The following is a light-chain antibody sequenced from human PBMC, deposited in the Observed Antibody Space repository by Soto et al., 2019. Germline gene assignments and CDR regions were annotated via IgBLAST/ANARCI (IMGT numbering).Light chain of an antibody. Sequence: QSVLTQPPSASATPGQRVSISCSGSRSNIGSNYVYWYQQLPGAAPRLLMYSNNQRPSGVPCRFSVSKSGTSASLAISGLRSEDEADYYCAAWDDNLSGWVFGGGTKLTVL. J-gene: IGLJ3*02. CDR1: RSNIGSNY. CDR3: AAWDDNLSGWV. CDR2: SNN. V-gene: IGLV1-47*02.